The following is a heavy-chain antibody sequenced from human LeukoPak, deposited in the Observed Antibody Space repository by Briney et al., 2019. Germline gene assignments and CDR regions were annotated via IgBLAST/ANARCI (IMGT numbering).Heavy chain of an antibody. J-gene: IGHJ6*02. Sequence: PSETLSLTCAVYGGSFSGYYWSSIRQPPGKGLEWIGEINHSGSTNYNPSLKSRVTISVDTSKNQFSLKLSSVTAADTAVYYCARGPLVTLYYYYGMDVWGQGTTVTVSS. CDR3: ARGPLVTLYYYYGMDV. CDR1: GGSFSGYY. V-gene: IGHV4-34*01. CDR2: INHSGST. D-gene: IGHD5-18*01.